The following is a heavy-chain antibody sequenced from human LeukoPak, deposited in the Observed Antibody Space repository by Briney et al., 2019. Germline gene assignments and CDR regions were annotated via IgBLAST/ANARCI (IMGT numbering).Heavy chain of an antibody. D-gene: IGHD1-1*01. Sequence: GGSLRLSCAASGFTFSSFAMTWVRQAPGTGLEWVSTIRSNGDTAYNADSVKGRFTISRDNSKNTVYLQMNILRVEDTAIYYCARGQELDDGVFDSWGQGTLVTVSA. CDR1: GFTFSSFA. CDR3: ARGQELDDGVFDS. CDR2: IRSNGDTA. J-gene: IGHJ4*02. V-gene: IGHV3-23*01.